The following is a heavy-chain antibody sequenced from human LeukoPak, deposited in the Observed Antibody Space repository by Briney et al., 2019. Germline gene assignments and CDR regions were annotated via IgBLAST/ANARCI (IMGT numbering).Heavy chain of an antibody. CDR1: GGSFSGYY. CDR3: ARGDYYGSGSYYNVDY. V-gene: IGHV4-34*01. Sequence: SETLSLTCAVYGGSFSGYYWSWIRQPPGKGLEWIGEINHSGSTNYNPSLKSRVTISVDTSKNQLSLKLSSVTAADTAVYYCARGDYYGSGSYYNVDYWGQGTLVTVSS. J-gene: IGHJ4*02. D-gene: IGHD3-10*01. CDR2: INHSGST.